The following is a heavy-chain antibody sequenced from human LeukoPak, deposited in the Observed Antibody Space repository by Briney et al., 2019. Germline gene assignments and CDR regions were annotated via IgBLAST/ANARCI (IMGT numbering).Heavy chain of an antibody. CDR3: ARGSSGWDTFDP. CDR1: GGSTSSYY. Sequence: SETLSLTCTVSGGSTSSYYWSWIRQPPGKGLEWIGYIYYSGSTNYNPSLKSRVTISVDTSKNQFSLKLSSVTAADTAVYYCARGSSGWDTFDPWGQGTLVTVSS. CDR2: IYYSGST. J-gene: IGHJ5*02. V-gene: IGHV4-59*01. D-gene: IGHD6-19*01.